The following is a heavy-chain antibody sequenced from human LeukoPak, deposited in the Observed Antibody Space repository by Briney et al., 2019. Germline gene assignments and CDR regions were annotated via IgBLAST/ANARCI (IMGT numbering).Heavy chain of an antibody. CDR2: ISWNSGRI. J-gene: IGHJ4*02. Sequence: PGGSLRLSCAASGFTFDDYAMHWVRQAPGKGLEWVSGISWNSGRIVYADSVKGRFTISRDNAKNSLYLQMNSLRAEDTALYYCAKDITGDGYDTFDYWGQGTLVTVSS. V-gene: IGHV3-9*01. CDR3: AKDITGDGYDTFDY. CDR1: GFTFDDYA. D-gene: IGHD5-24*01.